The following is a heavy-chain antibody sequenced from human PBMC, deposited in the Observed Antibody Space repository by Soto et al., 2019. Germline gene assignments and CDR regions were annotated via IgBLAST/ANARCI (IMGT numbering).Heavy chain of an antibody. CDR2: MSSSGST. V-gene: IGHV4-59*01. CDR3: ARDLGSTSRFDP. D-gene: IGHD2-2*01. CDR1: GGSISNNY. J-gene: IGHJ5*02. Sequence: SETLSLTCTVSGGSISNNYWSWIRQPPGKGLEYIGYMSSSGSTNYNPSLKSRVTMSLDTPKNQFSLKLISVTAADTAVYYCARDLGSTSRFDPWGQGTLVTVSS.